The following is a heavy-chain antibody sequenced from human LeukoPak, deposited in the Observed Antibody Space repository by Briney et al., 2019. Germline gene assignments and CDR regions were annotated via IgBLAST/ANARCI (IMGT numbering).Heavy chain of an antibody. CDR3: ARERRPYYYGSGSESFDY. V-gene: IGHV1-69*13. CDR2: IIPIFGTA. D-gene: IGHD3-10*01. J-gene: IGHJ4*02. CDR1: GGTFSSYA. Sequence: ASVKVSCKASGGTFSSYAISWVRQAPGQGLEWMGGIIPIFGTANYAQKFQGRVTITADESTSTAYMELSSLRSEDTAVYYCARERRPYYYGSGSESFDYWGQGTLVTVSS.